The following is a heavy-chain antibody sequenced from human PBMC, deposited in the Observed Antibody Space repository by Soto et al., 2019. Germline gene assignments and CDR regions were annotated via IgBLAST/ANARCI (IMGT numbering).Heavy chain of an antibody. D-gene: IGHD6-19*01. Sequence: QVQLVESGGGVVQPGRSLRLSCAASGFTFSTYGMHWVRQAPGKGLEWVAVISYDGGNKYYTDSVKGRFTISRDNSKNTLYLQMNSLRAEDTAVYYCAKGVRSVAVDGVFDYWCQGTLVTVSS. CDR2: ISYDGGNK. CDR3: AKGVRSVAVDGVFDY. V-gene: IGHV3-30*18. J-gene: IGHJ4*02. CDR1: GFTFSTYG.